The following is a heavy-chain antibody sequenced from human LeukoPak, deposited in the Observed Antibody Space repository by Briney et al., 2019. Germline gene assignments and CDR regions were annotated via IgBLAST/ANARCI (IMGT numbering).Heavy chain of an antibody. Sequence: ASVKVSCKASGYTFISYGISWVRQAPGQGLEWMGWISAYNGNTNYAQRLQGRVTMTTDTSTSTAYMELRSLRSDDTAVYYCARVQPIVVVPAAIIRSGVRTPYYYGMDVWGQGTTVTVSS. D-gene: IGHD2-2*02. CDR2: ISAYNGNT. V-gene: IGHV1-18*01. J-gene: IGHJ6*02. CDR1: GYTFISYG. CDR3: ARVQPIVVVPAAIIRSGVRTPYYYGMDV.